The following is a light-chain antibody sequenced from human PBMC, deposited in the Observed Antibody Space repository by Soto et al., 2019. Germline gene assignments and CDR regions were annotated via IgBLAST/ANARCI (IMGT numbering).Light chain of an antibody. CDR1: QSIGRN. V-gene: IGKV1-39*01. CDR3: QQSYSTPPT. J-gene: IGKJ1*01. Sequence: DIQMTQSPASLSASVGDRVTISCRASQSIGRNLNWYQQKPGKAPTLLIFTSSSLQSGVPSRFSGSGSGTDFILNISSLQPEDFETYYCQQSYSTPPTFGQGTKVEIK. CDR2: TSS.